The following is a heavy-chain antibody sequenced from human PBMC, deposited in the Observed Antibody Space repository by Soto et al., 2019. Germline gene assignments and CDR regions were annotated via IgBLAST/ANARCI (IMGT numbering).Heavy chain of an antibody. CDR2: ISTTGSTL. J-gene: IGHJ4*02. Sequence: KVSCGASGFTFSNYYMSWIRQAPGKGLELVSYISTTGSTLYYAYSVRCRFTISRDNAQSSLSLKLNSLKVEDTAVYYCARSYSSGWEFDYWGQGTQVTVAS. D-gene: IGHD6-19*01. CDR1: GFTFSNYY. V-gene: IGHV3-11*01. CDR3: ARSYSSGWEFDY.